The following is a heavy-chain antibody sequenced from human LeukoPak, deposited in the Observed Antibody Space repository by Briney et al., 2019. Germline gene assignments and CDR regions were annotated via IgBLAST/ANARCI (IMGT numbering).Heavy chain of an antibody. CDR3: ARQIYYYYYYMDV. V-gene: IGHV4-39*07. CDR1: GGSISSTSYY. CDR2: IYYSGST. J-gene: IGHJ6*03. Sequence: SETLSFTCTVSGGSISSTSYYWGWIRQPPGKGLEWIGSIYYSGSTYYNPSLKSRVTISVDTSKNQFSLKLSSVTAADTAVYYCARQIYYYYYYMDVWGKGTTVTVSS.